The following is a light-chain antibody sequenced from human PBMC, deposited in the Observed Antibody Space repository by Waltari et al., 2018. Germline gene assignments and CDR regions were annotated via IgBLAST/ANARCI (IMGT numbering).Light chain of an antibody. CDR2: LGS. CDR1: QSLLHSNGNNY. CDR3: MQSLQSPYT. J-gene: IGKJ2*01. Sequence: DIVMTQSPLSLPVTPGEPASISCRSSQSLLHSNGNNYLEWHLQKPGQSPQLLIYLGSNRASGVPDRFSGSGSGTDFTLEISRVEADDVGIYFCMQSLQSPYTFGRGTNLEIK. V-gene: IGKV2-28*01.